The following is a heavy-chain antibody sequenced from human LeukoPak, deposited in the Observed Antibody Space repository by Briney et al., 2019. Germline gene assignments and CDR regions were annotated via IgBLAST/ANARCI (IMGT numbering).Heavy chain of an antibody. D-gene: IGHD3-3*01. CDR1: GFSLNEYG. V-gene: IGHV3-30*03. Sequence: GGSLRLSGVGSGFSLNEYGIHWVRQAPGKGLEWVAVVSYDGGHKYYADSVKGRFTISRDTSSDTASLQMNSLRVEHTAVYYCARVLFGVVNCFDYWGQGTLVTVSS. CDR3: ARVLFGVVNCFDY. J-gene: IGHJ4*01. CDR2: VSYDGGHK.